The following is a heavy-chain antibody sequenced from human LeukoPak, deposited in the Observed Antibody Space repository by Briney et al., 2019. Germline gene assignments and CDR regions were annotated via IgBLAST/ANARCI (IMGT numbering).Heavy chain of an antibody. CDR1: GDSLNTYY. CDR2: VASSGTS. D-gene: IGHD2-21*02. Sequence: SETLSLTCTVSGDSLNTYYWTWIRQTPGKELEWIGFVASSGTSSYNPSLKSRVSISIDTSKNQFSLALTSVTPADTAVYYCARVVRGVVTSNWFDPWGQGTLVSVSS. CDR3: ARVVRGVVTSNWFDP. V-gene: IGHV4-59*01. J-gene: IGHJ5*02.